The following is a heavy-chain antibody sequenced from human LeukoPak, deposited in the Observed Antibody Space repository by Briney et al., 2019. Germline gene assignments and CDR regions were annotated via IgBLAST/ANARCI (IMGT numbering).Heavy chain of an antibody. D-gene: IGHD2-15*01. J-gene: IGHJ6*03. CDR2: TSSNGGST. CDR3: ARSRGTHYYYYYMDV. Sequence: GGSLRLSCAASGFTFSSYAMHWVRQAPGKGLEYVSATSSNGGSTYYANSVKGRFTISRDNSKNTLYLQMGSLRAEDMAVYYCARSRGTHYYYYYMDVWGKGTTVTVSS. V-gene: IGHV3-64*01. CDR1: GFTFSSYA.